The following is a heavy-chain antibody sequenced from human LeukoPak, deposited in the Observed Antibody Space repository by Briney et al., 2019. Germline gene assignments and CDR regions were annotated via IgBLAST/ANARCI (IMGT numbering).Heavy chain of an antibody. CDR3: TRESLALVAFDI. V-gene: IGHV3-9*01. Sequence: GGSLRLSCAASGFTFDDYAMHWVRQAPGKGLEWVSGISWTSGSIGYADSVKGRFTISRDNAKNSLYLQMNSLRAEDTAVYYCTRESLALVAFDIWGQGTMVTVSS. CDR1: GFTFDDYA. CDR2: ISWTSGSI. J-gene: IGHJ3*02.